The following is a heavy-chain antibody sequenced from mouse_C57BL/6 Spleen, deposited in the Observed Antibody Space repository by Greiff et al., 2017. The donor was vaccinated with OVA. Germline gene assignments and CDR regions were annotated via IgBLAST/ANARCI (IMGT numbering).Heavy chain of an antibody. D-gene: IGHD2-4*01. CDR1: GYTFTSYG. V-gene: IGHV1-81*01. CDR3: ARDDYDYAWFAY. CDR2: IYPRSGNT. Sequence: QVQLQQSGAELARPGASVKLSCKASGYTFTSYGISWVKQRTGQGLEWIGEIYPRSGNTYYNEKFKGKATLTADKSSSTAYVELRSLTSEDSAVYFCARDDYDYAWFAYWGQGTLVTVSA. J-gene: IGHJ3*01.